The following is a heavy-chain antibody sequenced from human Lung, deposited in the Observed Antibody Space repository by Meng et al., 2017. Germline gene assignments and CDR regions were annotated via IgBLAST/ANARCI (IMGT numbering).Heavy chain of an antibody. D-gene: IGHD6-13*01. V-gene: IGHV1-2*06. CDR2: IDPNNDHT. Sequence: QVPLVQPGPEVKKPGASVKLSCKPSGYTFAAYWIHWLRQAPGQGLEWMGRIDPNNDHTQYAQNFQGRVTMTSDTSISTVYMELNGLRSDDTAVYYCARDEDISAAGKLFGDYWGQGTLVTVSS. CDR1: GYTFAAYW. CDR3: ARDEDISAAGKLFGDY. J-gene: IGHJ4*02.